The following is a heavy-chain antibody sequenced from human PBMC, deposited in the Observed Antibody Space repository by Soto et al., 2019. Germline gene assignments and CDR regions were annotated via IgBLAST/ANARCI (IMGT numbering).Heavy chain of an antibody. CDR3: AREDTTMAFFDY. D-gene: IGHD5-18*01. V-gene: IGHV3-48*03. CDR2: ISSSGSTI. CDR1: GFTFSSYE. J-gene: IGHJ4*02. Sequence: LRLSCAASGFTFSSYEMNWVRQAPGKGLEWVSYISSSGSTIYYADSVKGRFTISRDNAKNSLYLQMNSLRAEDTAVYYCAREDTTMAFFDYWGQGTLVTVSS.